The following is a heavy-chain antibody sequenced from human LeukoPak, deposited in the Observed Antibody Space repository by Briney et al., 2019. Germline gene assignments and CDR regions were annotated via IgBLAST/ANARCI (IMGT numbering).Heavy chain of an antibody. D-gene: IGHD3-10*01. CDR3: ARGGYYGSGNDFRFDP. J-gene: IGHJ5*02. V-gene: IGHV4-59*01. CDR1: GGSISSYY. Sequence: SETLSLTCTVSGGSISSYYWSWIRQSPGKGLECIGYIHYTGSTNYNPSLKSRVTISVETSKNQFSLKLKSVTAADTAVYYCARGGYYGSGNDFRFDPWGQGTLVTVPS. CDR2: IHYTGST.